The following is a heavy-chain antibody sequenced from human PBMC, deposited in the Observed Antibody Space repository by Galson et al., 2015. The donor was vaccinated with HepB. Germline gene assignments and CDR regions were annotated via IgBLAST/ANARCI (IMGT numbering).Heavy chain of an antibody. CDR1: GFTFSSYA. J-gene: IGHJ1*01. V-gene: IGHV3-30*04. CDR3: ARAGGVDDSSGYYSRGTGFQH. D-gene: IGHD3-22*01. Sequence: SLRLSCAASGFTFSSYAMHWVRQAPGKGLEWVAVISYDGSNKYYADSVKGRFTISRDNSKNTLYLQMNSLRAEDTAVYYCARAGGVDDSSGYYSRGTGFQHWGQGTLVTVSS. CDR2: ISYDGSNK.